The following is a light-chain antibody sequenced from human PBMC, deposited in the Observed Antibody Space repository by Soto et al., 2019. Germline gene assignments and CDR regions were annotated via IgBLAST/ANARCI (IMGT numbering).Light chain of an antibody. Sequence: EIVLTHSPDTLSLSPGERATLSCRASQSVSNNYLAWYQQKPGQAPKLVIYGASIRATGIPDRFSASGSGTDFTLTISRLEPEDFAVYYCQQYSRAPLTFGHGTKVDI. CDR1: QSVSNNY. J-gene: IGKJ1*01. CDR2: GAS. CDR3: QQYSRAPLT. V-gene: IGKV3-20*01.